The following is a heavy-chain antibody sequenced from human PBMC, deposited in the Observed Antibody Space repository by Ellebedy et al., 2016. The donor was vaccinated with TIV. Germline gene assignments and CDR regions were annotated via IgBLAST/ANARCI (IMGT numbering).Heavy chain of an antibody. CDR3: ASPSTGRPQSRYYYGMDV. CDR1: EKISSNYW. CDR2: IYLGDSDT. V-gene: IGHV5-51*01. Sequence: GESLKISCKGSEKISSNYWIGWVRQKPGKGLEWLGIIYLGDSDTRYGPSFRGQVTISVDKSTRTAYLQWKSLRASDTAVYYCASPSTGRPQSRYYYGMDVWGQGTTVTVSS. D-gene: IGHD3-10*01. J-gene: IGHJ6*02.